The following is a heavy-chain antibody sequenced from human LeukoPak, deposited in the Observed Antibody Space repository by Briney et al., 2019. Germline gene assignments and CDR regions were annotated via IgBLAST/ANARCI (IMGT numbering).Heavy chain of an antibody. D-gene: IGHD5-18*01. CDR2: ISAYNGNT. CDR1: GYTFTSYG. J-gene: IGHJ4*02. Sequence: ASVKVSCKASGYTFTSYGISWVRQAPGQGLEWMGWISAYNGNTNYAQRLQGRVTMTTDTSTSTAYMELRSLRPDDTAVYYCARANTAMYSSVWGQGTLVTVSS. V-gene: IGHV1-18*04. CDR3: ARANTAMYSSV.